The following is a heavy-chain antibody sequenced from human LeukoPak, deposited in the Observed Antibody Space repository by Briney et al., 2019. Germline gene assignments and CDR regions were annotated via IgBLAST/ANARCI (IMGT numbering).Heavy chain of an antibody. J-gene: IGHJ4*02. D-gene: IGHD1-26*01. CDR3: ARVEGAKVFYGHHFDY. Sequence: GGSLRLSCAASGFTVSTNYMSWVRQAPGKGLEWVSIIYDGGTTYYADSVKGRFTISRDNSKNTLYLQMNSLRAEDTAVYYCARVEGAKVFYGHHFDYWGQGTLVTVPS. CDR1: GFTVSTNY. V-gene: IGHV3-53*05. CDR2: IYDGGTT.